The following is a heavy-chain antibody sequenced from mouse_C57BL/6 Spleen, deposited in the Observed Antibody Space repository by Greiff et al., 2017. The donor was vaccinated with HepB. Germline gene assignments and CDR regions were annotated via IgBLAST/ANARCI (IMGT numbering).Heavy chain of an antibody. CDR2: IYPGDGDT. D-gene: IGHD3-2*02. J-gene: IGHJ4*01. V-gene: IGHV1-80*01. CDR1: GYAFSSYW. CDR3: ARLDSSGYHYYAMDY. Sequence: QVTLKECGAELVKPGASVKISCKASGYAFSSYWMNWVKQRPGKGLEWIGQIYPGDGDTNYNGKFKGKATLTADKSSSTAYMQLSSLTSEDSAVYFCARLDSSGYHYYAMDYWGQGTSVTVSS.